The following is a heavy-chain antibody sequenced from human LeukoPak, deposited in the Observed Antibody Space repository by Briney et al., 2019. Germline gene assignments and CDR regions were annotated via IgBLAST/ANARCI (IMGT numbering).Heavy chain of an antibody. D-gene: IGHD2-2*01. CDR1: GYGFTSYW. V-gene: IGHV5-51*01. CDR3: ARDRYCSSTSCLYYYYGMDV. Sequence: ESLQISSHGSGYGFTSYWIGWVRPMPGKGLEWMGIIYPGDSDTRYSPSFQGQVTISADKSISTAYLQWSSLKASDTAMYYCARDRYCSSTSCLYYYYGMDVWGQGTTVTVSS. CDR2: IYPGDSDT. J-gene: IGHJ6*02.